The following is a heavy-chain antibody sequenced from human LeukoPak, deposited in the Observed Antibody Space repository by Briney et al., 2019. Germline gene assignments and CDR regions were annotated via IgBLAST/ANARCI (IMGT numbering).Heavy chain of an antibody. Sequence: GGSLRLSCAASGFTFSSYAMSWVRQAPGKGLEWVSTISGSGGSTYYADSVKGRFTISRDNAKNTLNLQMKSLRAEDTAVYYCARDLGQYYDTSDNWFDPWGQGTPVTVSS. V-gene: IGHV3-23*01. D-gene: IGHD3-22*01. CDR2: ISGSGGST. CDR1: GFTFSSYA. J-gene: IGHJ5*02. CDR3: ARDLGQYYDTSDNWFDP.